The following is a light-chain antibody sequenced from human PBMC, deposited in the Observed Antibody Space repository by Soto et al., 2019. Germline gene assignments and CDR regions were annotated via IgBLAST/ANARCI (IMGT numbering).Light chain of an antibody. Sequence: QSVLTQPPSVSAAPGQKVTISCSGSSSNIGSDYVSWYQQLPGTAPKLLIYENSERPSGIPDRFSGSKYGTSATLGITGLQTGDEADYYCGAWDSRLTGGVVGGGTKLTVL. V-gene: IGLV1-51*02. CDR3: GAWDSRLTGGV. CDR1: SSNIGSDY. J-gene: IGLJ2*01. CDR2: ENS.